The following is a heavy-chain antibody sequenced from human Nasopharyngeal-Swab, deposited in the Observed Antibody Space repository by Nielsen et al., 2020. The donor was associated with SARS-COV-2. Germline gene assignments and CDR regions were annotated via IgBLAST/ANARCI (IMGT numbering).Heavy chain of an antibody. CDR2: ITGSGSTT. J-gene: IGHJ4*02. D-gene: IGHD1-1*01. V-gene: IGHV3-23*01. Sequence: GESLKISCAASGFTFSSYAISWVRQAPGKGLDWVSTITGSGSTTYYADSLKGRFTISRDSSKNTLYLQMSSLRPEDTARYYCARNMVSTAYGGYYFDYWGQGALVTVSS. CDR1: GFTFSSYA. CDR3: ARNMVSTAYGGYYFDY.